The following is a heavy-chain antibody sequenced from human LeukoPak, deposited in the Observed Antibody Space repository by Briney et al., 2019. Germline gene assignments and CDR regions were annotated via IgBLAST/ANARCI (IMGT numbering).Heavy chain of an antibody. CDR1: GFTFRSYW. Sequence: GGSLRLSCAASGFTFRSYWMHWVRQAPGKGLVWVSRINSDGSSTNYADSVKGRFTISRDNAKNTLYLQMNSLRAEDTAVYYCARGSGSGWPLDRWGQGALVTVSS. V-gene: IGHV3-74*01. J-gene: IGHJ5*02. CDR2: INSDGSST. CDR3: ARGSGSGWPLDR. D-gene: IGHD6-19*01.